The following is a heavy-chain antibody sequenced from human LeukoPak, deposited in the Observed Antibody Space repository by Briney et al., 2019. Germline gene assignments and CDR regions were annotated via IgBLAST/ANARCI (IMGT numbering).Heavy chain of an antibody. V-gene: IGHV1-18*01. D-gene: IGHD3-3*01. CDR1: GYTFTSYG. CDR3: ARASTYYDFWSGYSRKQDFDY. CDR2: ISAYNGNT. Sequence: ASVKVSCKASGYTFTSYGISWVRQAPGQGLEWMGWISAYNGNTNYAQKLQGRVTMTTDTSTSTAYMELRSLRSDDTAVYYCARASTYYDFWSGYSRKQDFDYWGQGTLVTVSS. J-gene: IGHJ4*02.